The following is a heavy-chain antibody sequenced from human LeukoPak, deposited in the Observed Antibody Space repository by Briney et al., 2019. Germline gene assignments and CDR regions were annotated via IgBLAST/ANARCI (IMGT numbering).Heavy chain of an antibody. D-gene: IGHD3-22*01. Sequence: SVKVSCKASGGTFSSYAISWLRQAPGQGLEWMGGIIPIFGTANYAQRFQGRVTITTDESTSTVYMELSSLRSEDTAVYYCARAPYYYDSSGYSQGGYYYYYMDVWGKGTTVTVSS. CDR2: IIPIFGTA. J-gene: IGHJ6*03. V-gene: IGHV1-69*05. CDR3: ARAPYYYDSSGYSQGGYYYYYMDV. CDR1: GGTFSSYA.